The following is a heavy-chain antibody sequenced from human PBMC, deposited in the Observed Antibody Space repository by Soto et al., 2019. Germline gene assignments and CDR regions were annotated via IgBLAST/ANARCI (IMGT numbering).Heavy chain of an antibody. V-gene: IGHV3-23*01. Sequence: EVQLLESGGGLVQPGGSLRLSCAASGFTFSSYAMSWVRQAPGKGLEWVSAISGSGSTIYYADSVKGRFTISRDNAKNSLYLQMNSLRAEDTAVYYCARGRWSGYWRNNWFDPWGQGTLVTVSS. CDR2: ISGSGSTI. D-gene: IGHD3-3*01. CDR3: ARGRWSGYWRNNWFDP. CDR1: GFTFSSYA. J-gene: IGHJ5*02.